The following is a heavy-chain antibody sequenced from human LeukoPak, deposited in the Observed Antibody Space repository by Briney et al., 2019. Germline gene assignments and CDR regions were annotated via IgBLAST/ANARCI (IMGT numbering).Heavy chain of an antibody. CDR1: GASISSTGYH. V-gene: IGHV4-31*03. D-gene: IGHD3-10*01. J-gene: IGHJ4*02. CDR3: ARVGLTFPRGVQD. CDR2: IHYSGST. Sequence: PSETLSLTCTVSGASISSTGYHWSRVRQYPGKGLVWFVYIHYSGSTYYNPSLKSRHSISVDTSNNQCSPKLNSVTAADTAVYYCARVGLTFPRGVQDWGQGALVTVSS.